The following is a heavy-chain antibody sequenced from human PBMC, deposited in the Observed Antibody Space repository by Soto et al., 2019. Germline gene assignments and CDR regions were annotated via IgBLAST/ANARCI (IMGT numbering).Heavy chain of an antibody. V-gene: IGHV1-46*03. CDR2: IYPGGVNI. Sequence: ASVKVSCKAIGYSFTSHYMHWVRQAPGQGLEWMGTIYPGGVNIGYAQKFKGRVTMTRDTSTSTVYMELSSLRSEDTAVYYCARVYPSDTRYGYVGNNWFDPWGQGTLVTVSS. CDR3: ARVYPSDTRYGYVGNNWFDP. J-gene: IGHJ5*02. CDR1: GYSFTSHY. D-gene: IGHD5-18*01.